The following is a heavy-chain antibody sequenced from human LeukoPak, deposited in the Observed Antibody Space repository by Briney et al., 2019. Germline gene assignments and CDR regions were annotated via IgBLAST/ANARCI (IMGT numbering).Heavy chain of an antibody. CDR3: AKDWYSFTVVTPFSH. D-gene: IGHD4-23*01. CDR2: IRQDGIEK. CDR1: GFTVSSNY. V-gene: IGHV3-7*01. J-gene: IGHJ4*02. Sequence: GGSLRLSCAASGFTVSSNYMNWVRQAPGKGLEWVGIIRQDGIEKYYVESVKGRFTISRDNSKNTLYLQMNSLRAEDTAVYYCAKDWYSFTVVTPFSHWGQGTLVTVSS.